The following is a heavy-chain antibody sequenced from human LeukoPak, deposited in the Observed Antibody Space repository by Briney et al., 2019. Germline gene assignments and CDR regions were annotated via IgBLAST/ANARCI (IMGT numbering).Heavy chain of an antibody. CDR2: IVPMSGTT. CDR3: ANQGRTSSDYFYFYMDV. CDR1: GYTFTSYD. J-gene: IGHJ6*03. D-gene: IGHD6-6*01. Sequence: SVKVSCKASGYTFTSYDINWVRQAPGQGLEWVGRIVPMSGTTNYAQKFQGRVTITRDEFTTTAYMELSSLSSEDTAVYYCANQGRTSSDYFYFYMDVWGKGTTVTVSS. V-gene: IGHV1-69*05.